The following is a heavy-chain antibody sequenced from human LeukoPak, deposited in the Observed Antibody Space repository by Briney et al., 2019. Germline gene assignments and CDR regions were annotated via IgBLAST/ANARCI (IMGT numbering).Heavy chain of an antibody. Sequence: GGSLRLSCAASGFTFDDYAMPWVRQAPGKGLEWVSGINWNSGSIGYADSVKGRFTISRDNAKNSLYLQMNSLRPEDTALYYCAKDMRLELRFSFDYWGQGTLVTVSS. D-gene: IGHD1-7*01. V-gene: IGHV3-9*01. CDR2: INWNSGSI. J-gene: IGHJ4*02. CDR1: GFTFDDYA. CDR3: AKDMRLELRFSFDY.